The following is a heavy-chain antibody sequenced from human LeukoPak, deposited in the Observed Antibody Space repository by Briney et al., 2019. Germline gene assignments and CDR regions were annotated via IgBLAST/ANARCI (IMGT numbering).Heavy chain of an antibody. D-gene: IGHD6-6*01. V-gene: IGHV4-39*07. CDR1: GGSISSSSYY. Sequence: SETLSLTCTVSGGSISSSSYYWGWIRQPPGKGLEWIGSIYYSGSTYYNPSLKSRVTISVDTSKNQFSLKLSSVTAADTAVYYCARDFRQNFDYWGQGTLVTVSS. J-gene: IGHJ4*02. CDR2: IYYSGST. CDR3: ARDFRQNFDY.